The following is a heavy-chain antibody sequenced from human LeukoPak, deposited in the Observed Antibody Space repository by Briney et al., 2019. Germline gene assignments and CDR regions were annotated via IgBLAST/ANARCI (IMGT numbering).Heavy chain of an antibody. CDR1: GYTFTTYG. Sequence: GASAKVYCKASGYTFTTYGISWVGQAPGQGLEWMGWISAYNCNTNYVQKLQGSVTMTTDTSTNTAYVELRSLRSDDTAVYYCARDLYSSGWLDYWGQGTLVTVSS. CDR2: ISAYNCNT. V-gene: IGHV1-18*01. D-gene: IGHD6-19*01. CDR3: ARDLYSSGWLDY. J-gene: IGHJ4*02.